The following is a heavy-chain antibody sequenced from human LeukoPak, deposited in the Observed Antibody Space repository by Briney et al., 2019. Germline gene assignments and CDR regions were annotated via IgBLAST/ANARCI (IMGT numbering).Heavy chain of an antibody. V-gene: IGHV3-74*01. Sequence: GGSLRLSCAASGFTFSNYWMHWVRQGSGKGLVWVSRISPDGSTTTYADSVKGRFIISRDSAQNTVYLQMSSLRLEDTAVYYCAREYSSSSGRAFDYWGQGTLVTASS. J-gene: IGHJ4*02. CDR2: ISPDGSTT. CDR3: AREYSSSSGRAFDY. CDR1: GFTFSNYW. D-gene: IGHD6-6*01.